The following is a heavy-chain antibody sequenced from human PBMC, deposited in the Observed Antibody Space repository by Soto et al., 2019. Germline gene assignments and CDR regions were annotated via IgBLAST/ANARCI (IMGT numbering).Heavy chain of an antibody. J-gene: IGHJ4*02. Sequence: ESGGGVVQPGRSLRLSCAASGFTFSSYALHWVRQAPGKGLEWVAVISYDGSNRYYADSVKGRFTISRDKSKNTLYLQMNSLRAEDTAVYYCARENLINSYFDYWGQGTLVTVSS. CDR3: ARENLINSYFDY. CDR2: ISYDGSNR. D-gene: IGHD3-10*01. CDR1: GFTFSSYA. V-gene: IGHV3-30-3*01.